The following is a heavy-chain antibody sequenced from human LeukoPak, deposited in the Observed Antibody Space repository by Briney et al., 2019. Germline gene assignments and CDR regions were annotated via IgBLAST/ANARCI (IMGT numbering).Heavy chain of an antibody. J-gene: IGHJ4*02. V-gene: IGHV3-48*03. D-gene: IGHD3-22*01. CDR2: ISSSGSTI. CDR1: GFTFSSYE. Sequence: GGPLRLSCAASGFTFSSYEMNWVRQAPGKALEWVSYISSSGSTIYYADSVKGRFTISRDNAKNSLYLQMNSLRAEDTAVYYCARESYDSSGYYIFFDYWGQGTLVTVSS. CDR3: ARESYDSSGYYIFFDY.